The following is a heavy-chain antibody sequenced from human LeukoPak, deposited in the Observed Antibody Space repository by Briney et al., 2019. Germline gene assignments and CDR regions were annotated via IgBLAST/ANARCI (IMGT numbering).Heavy chain of an antibody. CDR2: FDPEDGET. Sequence: ASVKVSCKVSGYTLTELSMHWVRQAPGKGLEWMGGFDPEDGETIYAQKFQGRVTMTRDMSTSTVYMELSSLRSEDTAVYYCASSYCSSTSCFDPWGQGTLVTVSS. D-gene: IGHD2-2*01. CDR1: GYTLTELS. V-gene: IGHV1-24*01. J-gene: IGHJ5*02. CDR3: ASSYCSSTSCFDP.